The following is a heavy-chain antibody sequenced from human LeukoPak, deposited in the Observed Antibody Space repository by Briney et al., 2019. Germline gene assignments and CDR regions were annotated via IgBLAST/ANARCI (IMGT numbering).Heavy chain of an antibody. J-gene: IGHJ4*02. D-gene: IGHD3-10*01. V-gene: IGHV3-74*01. CDR2: INSDGSST. CDR1: GFTFSSYW. CDR3: ARYYGSGTYCPDY. Sequence: GGSLRLSCAASGFTFSSYWMHWVRQAPGKGLVWVSRINSDGSSTSYADSVKGRFTISRDNAKNTLYLQMNSLRAEDTALYYCARYYGSGTYCPDYWGQGTLVTVSS.